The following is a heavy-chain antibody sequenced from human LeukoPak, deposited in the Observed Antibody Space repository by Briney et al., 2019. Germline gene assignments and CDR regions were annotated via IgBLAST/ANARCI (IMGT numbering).Heavy chain of an antibody. CDR2: IIPILGIA. Sequence: ASVKVSCKASGGTISSYAISWVRQAPGQGLEWMGRIIPILGIANYAQKFQGRVTITADKSTSTAYMELSSLRSEDTAVYYCARGIRSYSTPSDWGQGTLVTVSS. CDR1: GGTISSYA. J-gene: IGHJ4*02. V-gene: IGHV1-69*04. D-gene: IGHD6-6*01. CDR3: ARGIRSYSTPSD.